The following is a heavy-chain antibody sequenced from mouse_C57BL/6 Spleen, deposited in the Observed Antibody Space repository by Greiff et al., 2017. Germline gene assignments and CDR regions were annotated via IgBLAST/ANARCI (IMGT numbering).Heavy chain of an antibody. CDR1: GYTFTDYY. V-gene: IGHV1-75*01. D-gene: IGHD1-1*01. CDR3: ARQLRTLYAMDY. CDR2: IFPGSGST. Sequence: VQLQQSGPELVKPGASVKISCKASGYTFTDYYINWVKQRPGQGLEWIGWIFPGSGSTYYNEKFKGMATLTVDKSSSTAYMLLSSLTSEDSAVYLGARQLRTLYAMDYWGQGTTLTVSS. J-gene: IGHJ2*01.